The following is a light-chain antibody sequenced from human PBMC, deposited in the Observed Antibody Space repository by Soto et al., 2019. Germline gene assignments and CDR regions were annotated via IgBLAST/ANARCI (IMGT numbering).Light chain of an antibody. CDR1: QTFSSW. Sequence: DIQMTQSPSTLSGSVGDRVTITCRASQTFSSWLAWYQQKPGKAPKLLIYKASTLKSGVPSRFSGSGSGTEFTLTISSLEPDDFATYYCQHCKSYSEAFGQGTKVDI. CDR2: KAS. V-gene: IGKV1-5*03. CDR3: QHCKSYSEA. J-gene: IGKJ1*01.